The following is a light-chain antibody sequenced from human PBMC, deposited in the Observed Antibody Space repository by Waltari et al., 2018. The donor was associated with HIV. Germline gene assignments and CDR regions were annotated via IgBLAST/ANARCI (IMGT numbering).Light chain of an antibody. Sequence: QSPLTQAATVSASLAQSINTSCTSTTSDIDIYNLVSWYQHHPGNAPKLILYEVNKRPSGVSNRFSGSRSGNTTSLTITGLLADDEADYYCCSCSVTNSLWVFGGGTKVTVV. CDR3: CSCSVTNSLWV. CDR2: EVN. J-gene: IGLJ3*02. CDR1: TSDIDIYNL. V-gene: IGLV2-23*02.